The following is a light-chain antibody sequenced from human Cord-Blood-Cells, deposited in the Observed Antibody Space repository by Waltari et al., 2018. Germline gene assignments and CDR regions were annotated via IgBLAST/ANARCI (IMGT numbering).Light chain of an antibody. CDR3: QQYNSYPT. CDR1: QSISSW. CDR2: KAS. J-gene: IGKJ4*01. Sequence: DIQMTQSPSTLSASVGDRVTITCRASQSISSWLAWYQQKPGKAPKLLIYKASSLESGVPSRFSGSGSWTEFTLTISSLQPDDFATYYCQQYNSYPTCGGGTKVEIK. V-gene: IGKV1-5*03.